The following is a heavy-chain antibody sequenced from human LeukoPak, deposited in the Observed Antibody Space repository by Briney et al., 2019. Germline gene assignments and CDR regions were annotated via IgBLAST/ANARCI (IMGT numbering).Heavy chain of an antibody. D-gene: IGHD5-24*01. Sequence: ASVKVSCKTSGGTFSSYAISWVRQAPGQGLEWMGGIIPIFGTANYAQKFQGRVTITADESTSTAYMELSSLRSDDTAVYYCARDREMATIAYWGQGTLVTVSS. CDR1: GGTFSSYA. CDR3: ARDREMATIAY. V-gene: IGHV1-69*13. J-gene: IGHJ4*02. CDR2: IIPIFGTA.